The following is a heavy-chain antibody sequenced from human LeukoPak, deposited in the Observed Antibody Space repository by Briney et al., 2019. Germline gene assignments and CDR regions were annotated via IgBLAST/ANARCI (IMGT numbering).Heavy chain of an antibody. J-gene: IGHJ6*02. CDR1: GGSFSSSSYY. D-gene: IGHD6-13*01. CDR2: IYYSGST. Sequence: SDTLSLTCTVSGGSFSSSSYYWGWLRPPPGKGLEWIGSIYYSGSTYYNPSLKSRVTISVDTSKNQFSLKLSSVTAADTAVYYCASEQLDPVYYYYYYGMDVWGQGTTVTVSS. V-gene: IGHV4-39*01. CDR3: ASEQLDPVYYYYYYGMDV.